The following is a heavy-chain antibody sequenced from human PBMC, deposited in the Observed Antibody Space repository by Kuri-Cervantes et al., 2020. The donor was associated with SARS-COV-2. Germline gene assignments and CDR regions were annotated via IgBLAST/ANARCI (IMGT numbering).Heavy chain of an antibody. V-gene: IGHV1-46*01. CDR2: INPSGGST. CDR3: ARGSRGPGY. Sequence: GGSLRLSCKGSGYTFTSYYMHWVRQAPGQGLEWMGIINPSGGSTSYAQKFQGRVTMTRDTSTSTVYMELSSLRSEDTAVYYCARGSRGPGYWGQGTLVTVSS. D-gene: IGHD3-10*01. J-gene: IGHJ4*02. CDR1: GYTFTSYY.